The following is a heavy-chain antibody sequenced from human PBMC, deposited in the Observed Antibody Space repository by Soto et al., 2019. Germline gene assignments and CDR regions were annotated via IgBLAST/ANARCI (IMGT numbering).Heavy chain of an antibody. Sequence: EAQLVESGVGFVQPGRSLRLSCAGSGFIFDDFAIHWVRQAPGKGLEWVSGISWNSDSIGYADSVKGRFTISRDNAKNSLYLQMNSLRVEDTALYYCTKVGGLYDFWSGPLHFDLWGQGTLVTVSS. D-gene: IGHD3-3*01. CDR1: GFIFDDFA. V-gene: IGHV3-9*01. CDR2: ISWNSDSI. CDR3: TKVGGLYDFWSGPLHFDL. J-gene: IGHJ4*02.